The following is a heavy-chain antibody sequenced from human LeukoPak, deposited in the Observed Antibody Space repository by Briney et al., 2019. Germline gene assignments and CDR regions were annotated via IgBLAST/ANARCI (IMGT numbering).Heavy chain of an antibody. J-gene: IGHJ4*02. CDR2: IYYSGST. CDR3: ARLSLYCGGDCYPGPIGY. CDR1: GGSISSGGYS. V-gene: IGHV4-61*08. Sequence: SETLSLTCAVSGGSISSGGYSWSWIRQPPGKGLEWIGYIYYSGSTNYNPSLKSRVTISVDTSKNQFSLKLSSVTAADTAVYYCARLSLYCGGDCYPGPIGYWGQGTLVTVSS. D-gene: IGHD2-21*02.